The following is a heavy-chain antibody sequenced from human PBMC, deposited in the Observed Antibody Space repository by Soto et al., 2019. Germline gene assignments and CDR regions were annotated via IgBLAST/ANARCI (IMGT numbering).Heavy chain of an antibody. V-gene: IGHV4-34*01. CDR3: ARGGWFGDHGWFDP. J-gene: IGHJ5*02. D-gene: IGHD3-10*01. Sequence: PSETLSLTCAVYGGSFSGYYWSWIRQPPGKGLEWIGEINHSGSTNYNPSLKSRVTISVDTSKNQFSLKLSSVTAADTAVYYCARGGWFGDHGWFDPWGQETLVTVSS. CDR2: INHSGST. CDR1: GGSFSGYY.